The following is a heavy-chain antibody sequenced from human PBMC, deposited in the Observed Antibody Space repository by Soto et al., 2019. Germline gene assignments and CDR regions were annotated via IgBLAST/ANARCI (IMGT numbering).Heavy chain of an antibody. V-gene: IGHV3-33*01. J-gene: IGHJ4*02. D-gene: IGHD5-18*01. Sequence: PGGSLRLSCAASGFTFSSYGMHWVRQAPGKGQEWVAVIWYDGSNKYYADSVKGRFTISRDNSKNTLYLQMNSLRAEDTAVYYCARDAEYSYRSGSFDYWGQGTLVTVSS. CDR1: GFTFSSYG. CDR3: ARDAEYSYRSGSFDY. CDR2: IWYDGSNK.